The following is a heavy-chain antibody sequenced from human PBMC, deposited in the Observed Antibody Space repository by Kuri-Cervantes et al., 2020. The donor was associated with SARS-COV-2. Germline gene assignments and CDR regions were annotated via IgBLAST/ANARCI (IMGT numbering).Heavy chain of an antibody. CDR2: IIPIFGTI. Sequence: SVKVSCKASGGTYTTHAFSWVRQAPGQGLEWMGGIIPIFGTIRYEQRFQGGLTIAADENTNTAYMELSSLRSEDTAIYYCAKFRAGAVATGPDDLDYWGQGTQVTVSS. D-gene: IGHD6-19*01. CDR1: GGTYTTHA. J-gene: IGHJ4*02. CDR3: AKFRAGAVATGPDDLDY. V-gene: IGHV1-69*13.